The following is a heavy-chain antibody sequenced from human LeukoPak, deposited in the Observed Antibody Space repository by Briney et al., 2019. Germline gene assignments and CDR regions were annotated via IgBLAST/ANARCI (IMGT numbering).Heavy chain of an antibody. V-gene: IGHV3-20*04. CDR3: ARGGGSCVPIDY. J-gene: IGHJ4*02. CDR1: GFTFSNYN. CDR2: INWNGGST. D-gene: IGHD1-26*01. Sequence: GGSLRLSCAASGFTFSNYNMNWVRQAPGKGLEWVSGINWNGGSTGYADSVKGRFTISRDNAKYSLYLQMNSLRAEDTALYYCARGGGSCVPIDYWGRGTLVTVSS.